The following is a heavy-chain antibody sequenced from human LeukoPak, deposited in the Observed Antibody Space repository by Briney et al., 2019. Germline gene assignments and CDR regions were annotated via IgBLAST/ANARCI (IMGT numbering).Heavy chain of an antibody. CDR2: ISSSGSTI. D-gene: IGHD2-15*01. V-gene: IGHV3-11*01. J-gene: IGHJ4*02. Sequence: GGSLRLSCAASGFTFSDYYMSWIRQAPGKGLEWVSYISSSGSTIYYADSVKGRFTISRDNSKNTLYLQMNRLRAEDTAVYYCAKMEVVAATGFDYWGQGTLVTVSS. CDR3: AKMEVVAATGFDY. CDR1: GFTFSDYY.